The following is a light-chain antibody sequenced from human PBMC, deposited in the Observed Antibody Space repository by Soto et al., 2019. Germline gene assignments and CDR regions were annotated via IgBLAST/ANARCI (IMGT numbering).Light chain of an antibody. CDR1: QSISSW. Sequence: DIQMTQSPSTLSASVGDRVTITCRASQSISSWLAWYQQKPGKAPKLLIYKASSLKSGVPSRFGGSGSGTEFTLTISSLQPDDFAAYYCQQYNSYPYTFGQGTKLDIK. CDR3: QQYNSYPYT. V-gene: IGKV1-5*03. J-gene: IGKJ2*01. CDR2: KAS.